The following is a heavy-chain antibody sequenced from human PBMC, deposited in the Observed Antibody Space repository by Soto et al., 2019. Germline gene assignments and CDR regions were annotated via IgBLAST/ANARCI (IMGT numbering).Heavy chain of an antibody. J-gene: IGHJ4*02. CDR1: GFTFSSYG. V-gene: IGHV3-30*18. CDR3: AKGGYYDFWSGYSDDY. CDR2: ISYDGSNK. Sequence: GGSLRLSCAASGFTFSSYGMHWVRQAPGKGLEWVAVISYDGSNKYYADSVKGRFTISRDNSKNTLYLQMNSLRAEDTAVYYCAKGGYYDFWSGYSDDYWGQGTLVTVSS. D-gene: IGHD3-3*01.